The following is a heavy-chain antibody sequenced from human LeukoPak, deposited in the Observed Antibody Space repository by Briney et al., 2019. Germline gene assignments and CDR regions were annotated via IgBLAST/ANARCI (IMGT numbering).Heavy chain of an antibody. V-gene: IGHV3-21*01. CDR2: ISSSSRYI. J-gene: IGHJ4*02. Sequence: GGSLRLSCAASGVPFSSYSISWVCQAPGKGLEWVSSISSSSRYIYYADSVKGRFTISRDDAKNSLYLQMNCLRAEDSTVYYCASCSGGSTYRSDDYWGQGTLVTVSS. CDR1: GVPFSSYS. D-gene: IGHD2-15*01. CDR3: ASCSGGSTYRSDDY.